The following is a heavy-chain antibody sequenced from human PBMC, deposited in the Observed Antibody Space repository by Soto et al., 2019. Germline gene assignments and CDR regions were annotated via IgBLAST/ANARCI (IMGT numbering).Heavy chain of an antibody. D-gene: IGHD1-7*01. J-gene: IGHJ6*02. V-gene: IGHV4-34*01. Sequence: SETLSLTCAVYGGSFSGYYWSWIRQPPGKGLEWIGEINHSGSTNYNPSLKSRVTISVDTSKNQFSLKLSSVTAADTAVYYCARGQGEDQWRRNWNYVHSYYGMDVWGQGTTVTVSS. CDR3: ARGQGEDQWRRNWNYVHSYYGMDV. CDR2: INHSGST. CDR1: GGSFSGYY.